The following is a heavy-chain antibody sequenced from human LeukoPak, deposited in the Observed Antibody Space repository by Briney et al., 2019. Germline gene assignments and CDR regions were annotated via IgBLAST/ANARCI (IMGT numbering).Heavy chain of an antibody. CDR1: GGSISNYY. Sequence: PSETLSLTCTVSGGSISNYYWTWIRQPPGKGLEWIGSIYYDGSTNYNPSLKSRVTISLDTPKNQFSLKLSSVTAADTAVYYCARDGGYGSGSALWGQGTLITVS. V-gene: IGHV4-59*01. CDR3: ARDGGYGSGSAL. J-gene: IGHJ4*02. CDR2: IYYDGST. D-gene: IGHD3-10*01.